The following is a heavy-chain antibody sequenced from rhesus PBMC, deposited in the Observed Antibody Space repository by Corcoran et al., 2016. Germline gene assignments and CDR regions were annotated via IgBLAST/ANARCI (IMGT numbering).Heavy chain of an antibody. CDR3: TRGGLRDADYSGLDS. V-gene: IGHV4S10*01. J-gene: IGHJ6*01. CDR2: IYGRTTNT. D-gene: IGHD3-9*01. CDR1: GGSISDRYR. Sequence: QVQLQESGPGVVKPSETLSLPCTVSGGSISDRYRWPWFRPPPRRGLGWIGYIYGRTTNTNNNPSLKSRVTISKDTSKNQCAWRLSSVTAADMAVYYCTRGGLRDADYSGLDSWGQGVVVTVSS.